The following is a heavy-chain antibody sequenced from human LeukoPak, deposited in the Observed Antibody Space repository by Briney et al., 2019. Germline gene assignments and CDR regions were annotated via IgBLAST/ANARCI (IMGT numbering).Heavy chain of an antibody. CDR2: ISSSGSTI. V-gene: IGHV3-48*03. CDR3: ARDSYDSSGYAGYFDY. J-gene: IGHJ4*02. D-gene: IGHD3-22*01. Sequence: AGGSLRLSCAASGFTFSSYEMNWVRQAPGKGLEWVSYISSSGSTIYYADSVKGRFTISRDNAKNSLYLQMNSLRAEDTAVYYCARDSYDSSGYAGYFDYWGQGTLVTVSS. CDR1: GFTFSSYE.